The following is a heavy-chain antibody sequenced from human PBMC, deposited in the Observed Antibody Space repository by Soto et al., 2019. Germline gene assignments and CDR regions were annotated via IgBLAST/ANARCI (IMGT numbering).Heavy chain of an antibody. CDR3: ARAPYSSGWYGPEGAFDI. V-gene: IGHV4-4*07. CDR1: GGSISSYS. Sequence: AETLSLTCTVSGGSISSYSWSWIRQPAGKGLEWIERIYTSGSTTYNPSLKSRVTMSVDTSKNQFSLKLSSVTAADTAVYYCARAPYSSGWYGPEGAFDIWGQGTMVTVSS. D-gene: IGHD6-19*01. CDR2: IYTSGST. J-gene: IGHJ3*02.